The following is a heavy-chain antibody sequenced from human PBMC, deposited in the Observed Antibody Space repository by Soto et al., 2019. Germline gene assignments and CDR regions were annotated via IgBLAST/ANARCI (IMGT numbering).Heavy chain of an antibody. D-gene: IGHD3-10*01. J-gene: IGHJ4*02. CDR1: GYTFTSYG. CDR3: ARDLGYYGSGSSFDH. Sequence: ASVKVSCKASGYTFTSYGISWVRQAPGQGLEWMGWISAYNGNANYAQKLQGRVTMTTDTSTSTAYMELRSLRSDDTAVYYCARDLGYYGSGSSFDHWRQGTLVTVSS. V-gene: IGHV1-18*01. CDR2: ISAYNGNA.